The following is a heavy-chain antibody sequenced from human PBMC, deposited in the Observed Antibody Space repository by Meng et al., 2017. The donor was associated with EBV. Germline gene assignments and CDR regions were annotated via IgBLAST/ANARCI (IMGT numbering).Heavy chain of an antibody. V-gene: IGHV1-69*01. J-gene: IGHJ4*02. CDR1: GVPFRNYA. Sequence: QVRLVQSGAGVKQPGSSVSVSCKTSGVPFRNYAITWVRQAPGQGLEWLGVFLPAGGAPNYAQKLNGRFSITGDDSKSTHYMDLSSLRSEDTAVYYCASESGRGYNPDYWGQGTLVTVSS. CDR3: ASESGRGYNPDY. D-gene: IGHD3-10*01. CDR2: FLPAGGAP.